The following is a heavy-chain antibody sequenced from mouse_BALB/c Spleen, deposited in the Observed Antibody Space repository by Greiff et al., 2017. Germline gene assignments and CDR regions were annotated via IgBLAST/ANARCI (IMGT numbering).Heavy chain of an antibody. CDR1: GYAFTNYL. D-gene: IGHD1-1*01. J-gene: IGHJ4*01. CDR2: INPGSGGT. Sequence: VQLVESGAELVRPGTSVKVSCKASGYAFTNYLIEWVKQRPGQGLEWIGVINPGSGGTNYNEKFKGKATLTADKSSSTAYMQLSSLTSDDSAVYFCARAHYGSSYENAMDYWGQGTSVTVSS. V-gene: IGHV1-54*01. CDR3: ARAHYGSSYENAMDY.